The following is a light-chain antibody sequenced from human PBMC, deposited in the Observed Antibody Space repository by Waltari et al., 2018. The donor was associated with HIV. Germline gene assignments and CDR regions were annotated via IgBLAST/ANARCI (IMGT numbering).Light chain of an antibody. CDR2: RNK. CDR3: AAWDDSLSGSWV. J-gene: IGLJ3*02. CDR1: SSNIGRNY. V-gene: IGLV1-47*01. Sequence: QSVMTQPPSASGTPGQRVTISCSGSSSNIGRNYVNWYQQLPGTTPKLLLYRNKRRPSVVPDRCSGSQSGTSASLAISGLRSEDEADYYCAAWDDSLSGSWVFGGGTQVTVL.